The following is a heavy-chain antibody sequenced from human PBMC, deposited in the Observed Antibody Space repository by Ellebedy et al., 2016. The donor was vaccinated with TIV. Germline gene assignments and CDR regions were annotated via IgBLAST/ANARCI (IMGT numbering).Heavy chain of an antibody. V-gene: IGHV3-30*18. D-gene: IGHD3-22*01. CDR3: AKDGEADSIGYPTPDY. Sequence: GESLKISXAASGFSFNTYGMHWVRQSPGKGLEWVALMSYDGSNKYYRDSVRGRFTISRDNSKNTLYLQMNSLRTEDTAVYYCAKDGEADSIGYPTPDYWGQGTLVTVSS. CDR1: GFSFNTYG. J-gene: IGHJ4*02. CDR2: MSYDGSNK.